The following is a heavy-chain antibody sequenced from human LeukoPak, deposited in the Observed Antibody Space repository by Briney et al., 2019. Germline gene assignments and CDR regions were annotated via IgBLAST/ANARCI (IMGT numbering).Heavy chain of an antibody. CDR1: GDSVSSNSAA. V-gene: IGHV6-1*01. CDR3: AAERGYSGYDHPGSNYYYGMDV. D-gene: IGHD5-12*01. CDR2: TYYRSKWYN. Sequence: SQTLSLTCAISGDSVSSNSAAWNWIRQSPSRGLEWPGRTYYRSKWYNDYAVSVKSRITINPDTSKNQFSLQLNSVTPEDTAVYYCAAERGYSGYDHPGSNYYYGMDVWGQGTTVTVSS. J-gene: IGHJ6*02.